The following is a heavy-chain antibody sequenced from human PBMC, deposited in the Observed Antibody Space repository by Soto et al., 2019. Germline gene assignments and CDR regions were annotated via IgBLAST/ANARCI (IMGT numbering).Heavy chain of an antibody. D-gene: IGHD3-22*01. CDR1: GFSLSSIGVG. J-gene: IGHJ4*02. V-gene: IGHV2-5*01. CDR2: IYSNNDK. Sequence: VSGPTLVNPTQTLTRTCTFSGFSLSSIGVGVGWIRQPPGKALEWLALIYSNNDKRYSPSLKSRLTITKDTSKNQVVLTMTNMDPVDTATYYCAPSRYYSDSSGYYPTAAYYFEYWGQGTLVTVSS. CDR3: APSRYYSDSSGYYPTAAYYFEY.